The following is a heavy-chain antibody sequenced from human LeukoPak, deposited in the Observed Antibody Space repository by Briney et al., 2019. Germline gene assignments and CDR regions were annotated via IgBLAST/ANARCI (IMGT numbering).Heavy chain of an antibody. J-gene: IGHJ6*03. V-gene: IGHV4-31*03. CDR3: ARVVGVYYYYYMDV. D-gene: IGHD3-10*01. Sequence: SETLSLTCTVSGGSISSGGYYWSWIRQHPGKGLEWIGYIYYSGSTYYNPSLKSRVTISVDTSKNQFSLKLSSVTAADTAVYYCARVVGVYYYYYMDVWGKGTTVTVSS. CDR1: GGSISSGGYY. CDR2: IYYSGST.